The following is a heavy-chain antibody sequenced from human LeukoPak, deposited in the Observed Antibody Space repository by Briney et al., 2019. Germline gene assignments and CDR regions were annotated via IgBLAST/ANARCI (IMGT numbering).Heavy chain of an antibody. CDR3: ARGRCQTSSTSCYPHHDAFDI. J-gene: IGHJ3*02. D-gene: IGHD2-2*01. Sequence: ASVKVSCKASGYTFTSYYMHWVRQAPGQGLEWMGWISAYNGNTNYAQKLQGRVTMTTDTSTSTAYMELRSLRSDDTAVYYCARGRCQTSSTSCYPHHDAFDIWGQGTMVTVSS. CDR2: ISAYNGNT. CDR1: GYTFTSYY. V-gene: IGHV1-18*04.